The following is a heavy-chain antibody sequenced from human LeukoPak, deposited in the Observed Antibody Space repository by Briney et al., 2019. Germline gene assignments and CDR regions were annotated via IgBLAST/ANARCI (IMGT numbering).Heavy chain of an antibody. CDR3: ARARQLLFQFDY. CDR1: GGSFSGYC. V-gene: IGHV4-34*01. D-gene: IGHD2-2*01. J-gene: IGHJ4*02. Sequence: SETLSLTCAVYGGSFSGYCWSWIRQPPGKGLEWIGEINHSGSTNYNPSLKSRVTISVDTSKNQFSLKLSSVTAADTAVYYCARARQLLFQFDYWGQGTLVTVSS. CDR2: INHSGST.